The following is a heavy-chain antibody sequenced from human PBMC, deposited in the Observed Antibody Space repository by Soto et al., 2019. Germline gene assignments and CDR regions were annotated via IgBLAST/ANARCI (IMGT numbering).Heavy chain of an antibody. V-gene: IGHV4-4*07. J-gene: IGHJ4*02. Sequence: SETLSLTCTVSGGSISSYYWSWIRQPAGKGVEWIGRIYTSGSTNYNPSLKSRVTMSVDTSKNQFSLKLSSVTAADTAVYYCAREDYDFWSGYSPPYYFDYWGQGTLVTVSS. CDR2: IYTSGST. D-gene: IGHD3-3*01. CDR1: GGSISSYY. CDR3: AREDYDFWSGYSPPYYFDY.